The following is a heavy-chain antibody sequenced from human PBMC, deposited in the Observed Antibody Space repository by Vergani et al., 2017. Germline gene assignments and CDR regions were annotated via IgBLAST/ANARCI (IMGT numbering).Heavy chain of an antibody. Sequence: EVQLVESGGGLVQPGGSLRLSCAASGFTFSSYDMHWVRQATGKGLEWVSAIGTAGDTYYPGSVKGRFTISRENAKNSLYLQMNSLRAGDTAVYYCARGGRYDFWSGYYMGFDYWGQGTLVTVSS. D-gene: IGHD3-3*01. V-gene: IGHV3-13*01. J-gene: IGHJ4*02. CDR1: GFTFSSYD. CDR2: IGTAGDT. CDR3: ARGGRYDFWSGYYMGFDY.